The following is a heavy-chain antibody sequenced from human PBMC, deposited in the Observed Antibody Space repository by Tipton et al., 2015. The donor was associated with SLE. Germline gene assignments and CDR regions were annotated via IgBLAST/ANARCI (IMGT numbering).Heavy chain of an antibody. V-gene: IGHV4-61*09. D-gene: IGHD6-6*01. CDR3: ARGGASSKWFDT. Sequence: TLSLTCTVSGVSITSGGYYWTWIRQRPGKGLEWIGYIYTSGSTMYDPSFKSRVTISVDTSKNQFSLELNSVTAADTAVYYCARGGASSKWFDTWGQGTLVTVSS. J-gene: IGHJ5*02. CDR2: IYTSGST. CDR1: GVSITSGGYY.